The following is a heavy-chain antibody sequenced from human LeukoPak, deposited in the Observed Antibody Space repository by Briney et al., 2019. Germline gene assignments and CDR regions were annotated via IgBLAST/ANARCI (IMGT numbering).Heavy chain of an antibody. J-gene: IGHJ4*02. V-gene: IGHV3-30*04. CDR1: GFTFSSHP. CDR3: ESRGYCSGGNCYTGAF. CDR2: TSSDGKNK. D-gene: IGHD2-15*01. Sequence: GGSLSLSCAASGFTFSSHPMNWVRQAPGKGLEWVADTSSDGKNKYYADCVKGRFNISRDNSKNTLYLQMSSLRREDTAVYYCESRGYCSGGNCYTGAFGGQGTLVIVSS.